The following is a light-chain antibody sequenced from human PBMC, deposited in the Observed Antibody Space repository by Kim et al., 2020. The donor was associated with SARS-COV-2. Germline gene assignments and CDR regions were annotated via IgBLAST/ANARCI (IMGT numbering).Light chain of an antibody. Sequence: SYELTQPPSVSVSPGQTASITCSGDKLGDKYVCWYQQKPGQFPVLVIYQDSKRPSGIPERFSGSNSGNTATLTISGTQAMDEADYYCQAWDSSWVFGGGTQLTVL. CDR2: QDS. CDR1: KLGDKY. V-gene: IGLV3-1*01. CDR3: QAWDSSWV. J-gene: IGLJ3*02.